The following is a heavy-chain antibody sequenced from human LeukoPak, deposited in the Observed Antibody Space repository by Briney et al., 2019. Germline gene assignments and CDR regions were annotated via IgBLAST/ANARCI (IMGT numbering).Heavy chain of an antibody. D-gene: IGHD3-10*01. V-gene: IGHV4-59*01. CDR1: GGSISSYY. J-gene: IGHJ4*02. Sequence: SETLSLTCTASGGSISSYYWNWIRQPPGKGLEWIGYIYYSGSTKYNPSRKSRVTISVDTSKNQFSLKLSSVTAADTAVYYCARSDPSGTTFDSWGQGTLVSVSS. CDR2: IYYSGST. CDR3: ARSDPSGTTFDS.